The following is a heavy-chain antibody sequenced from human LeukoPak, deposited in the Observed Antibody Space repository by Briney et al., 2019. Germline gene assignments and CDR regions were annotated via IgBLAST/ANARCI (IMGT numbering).Heavy chain of an antibody. CDR2: ISASGGST. CDR3: ASRQYDILTGYDGALDI. Sequence: GGSLILSCAASGFTFSTFAMSWVRQAPGKGLEWVSIISASGGSTYYADSVKGRFTISRENSKNTLYLQMNSLRAEDTAVYYCASRQYDILTGYDGALDIWGQGTMVTVSS. D-gene: IGHD3-9*01. V-gene: IGHV3-23*01. CDR1: GFTFSTFA. J-gene: IGHJ3*02.